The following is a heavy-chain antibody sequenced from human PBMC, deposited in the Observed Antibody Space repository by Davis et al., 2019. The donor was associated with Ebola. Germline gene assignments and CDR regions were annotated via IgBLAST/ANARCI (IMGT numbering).Heavy chain of an antibody. V-gene: IGHV3-23*01. CDR1: GFTFSDYA. D-gene: IGHD2-15*01. Sequence: GESLKISCAGSGFTFSDYAMSWVRQAPGKGLEWVSAISGSGGSTYYADSVKGRFTISRDNSKNTLYLQMNSLRAEDTAVYYCAKDEGAIVVVVAATLPFGMDVWGQGTTVTVSS. CDR3: AKDEGAIVVVVAATLPFGMDV. J-gene: IGHJ6*02. CDR2: ISGSGGST.